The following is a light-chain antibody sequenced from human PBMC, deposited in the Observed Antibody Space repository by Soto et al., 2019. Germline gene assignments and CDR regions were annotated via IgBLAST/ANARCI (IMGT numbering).Light chain of an antibody. CDR1: QSVSSSY. CDR3: QHYGNSPIT. V-gene: IGKV3-20*01. J-gene: IGKJ5*01. CDR2: VAS. Sequence: EIVLTQSPGTLSLSPGERATLSCRASQSVSSSYLAWYQQKPGQAPRLLIYVASSRATGIPDRFSGSGSGTDFTLTISRLESADFAVYYYQHYGNSPITFGQGTRLEIK.